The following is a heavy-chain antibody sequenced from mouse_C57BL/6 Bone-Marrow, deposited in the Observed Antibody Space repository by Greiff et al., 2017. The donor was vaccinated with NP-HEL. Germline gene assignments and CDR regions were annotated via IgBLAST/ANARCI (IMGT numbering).Heavy chain of an antibody. CDR2: INPNYGTT. V-gene: IGHV1-39*01. CDR3: ARRAYGYFYWYFDV. D-gene: IGHD2-2*01. CDR1: GYSFTDYN. Sequence: VQLKESGPELVKPGASVKISCKASGYSFTDYNMNWVKQSNGKSLEWIGVINPNYGTTSYNQKFKGKATLTVDQSSSTAYMQLNSLTSEDSAVYYCARRAYGYFYWYFDVWGTGTTVTVSS. J-gene: IGHJ1*03.